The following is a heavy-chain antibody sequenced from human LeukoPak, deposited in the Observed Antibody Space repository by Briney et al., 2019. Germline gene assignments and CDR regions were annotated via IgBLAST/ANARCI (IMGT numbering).Heavy chain of an antibody. Sequence: SETLYLTCTVSGGSISSYYWSWIRQPPGKVLEWIGYIYYSGSTNYNPSLKSRVTISVDTSKNQFSLKLSSVTAADTAVYYCARQKSVTDPSYYFDYWGQGTLVSVSS. CDR2: IYYSGST. CDR3: ARQKSVTDPSYYFDY. CDR1: GGSISSYY. J-gene: IGHJ4*02. V-gene: IGHV4-59*08. D-gene: IGHD2-21*02.